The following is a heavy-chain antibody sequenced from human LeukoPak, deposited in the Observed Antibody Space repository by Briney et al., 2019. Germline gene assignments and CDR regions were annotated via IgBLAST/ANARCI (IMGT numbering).Heavy chain of an antibody. J-gene: IGHJ5*02. CDR1: GYTFTSYD. D-gene: IGHD3-16*02. Sequence: ASLKVSCKASGYTFTSYDINWVRQATGQGLEWMGWMNPNSGNTGYAQKFQGRVTITRNTSISTAYMELSSLRSEDTAVYYRARGSYDYVWGSYRYRDPWGQGTLVTVSS. CDR3: ARGSYDYVWGSYRYRDP. V-gene: IGHV1-8*03. CDR2: MNPNSGNT.